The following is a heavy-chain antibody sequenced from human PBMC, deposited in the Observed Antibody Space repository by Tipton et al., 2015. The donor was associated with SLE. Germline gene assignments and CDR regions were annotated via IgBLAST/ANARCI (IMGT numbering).Heavy chain of an antibody. CDR2: INHSGST. Sequence: TLSLTCAVYGGSFSGYYWSWIRQPPGKGLEWIGEINHSGSTNYNPSLKSRVTISVDTSKNQFSLKLSSVTAADTAVYYCARVTELLWFGEARGWCDPWGQGTLVTVSS. V-gene: IGHV4-34*01. D-gene: IGHD3-10*01. J-gene: IGHJ5*02. CDR1: GGSFSGYY. CDR3: ARVTELLWFGEARGWCDP.